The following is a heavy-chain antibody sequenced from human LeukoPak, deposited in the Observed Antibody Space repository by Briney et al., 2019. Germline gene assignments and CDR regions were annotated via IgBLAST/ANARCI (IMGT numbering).Heavy chain of an antibody. Sequence: SETLSLTCTVSGGSISSYYWSWIRQPAGKGLEWIGRIYTSGSTNYNPSLKSRVTMSVDTSKNQFSLKLSSVTAADTAVYYCASGALWFGELLSWFDPWGQGTLVTVSS. D-gene: IGHD3-10*01. CDR2: IYTSGST. CDR3: ASGALWFGELLSWFDP. V-gene: IGHV4-4*07. J-gene: IGHJ5*02. CDR1: GGSISSYY.